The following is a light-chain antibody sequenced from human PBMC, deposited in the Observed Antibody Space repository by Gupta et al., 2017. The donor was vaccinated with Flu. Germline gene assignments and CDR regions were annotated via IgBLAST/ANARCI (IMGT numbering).Light chain of an antibody. CDR1: QSLLHSNGYNY. J-gene: IGKJ1*01. Sequence: DIVMIQSPLSLPVTPGEPASISCSSSQSLLHSNGYNYLDWYLQKPGQSPQLLIYLGSNRASGVPDRFSGSGSGTDFTLKISRVEAEDVGVYYCMQALQTPTFGQGTKVEIK. V-gene: IGKV2-28*01. CDR3: MQALQTPT. CDR2: LGS.